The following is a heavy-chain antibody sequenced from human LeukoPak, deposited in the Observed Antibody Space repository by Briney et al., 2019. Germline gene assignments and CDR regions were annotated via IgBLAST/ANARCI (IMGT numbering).Heavy chain of an antibody. Sequence: ASVKVSCKASGYTFTSYGITWVRQAPGQGLEWMGWISAYNGNTNYAQKLQGRVTMTIDTSTSTAYMELRSLRSDDTAVYYCARLVPAAYDFWSGYYYMDVWGKGTTVTVSS. V-gene: IGHV1-18*01. CDR1: GYTFTSYG. CDR2: ISAYNGNT. J-gene: IGHJ6*03. D-gene: IGHD3-3*01. CDR3: ARLVPAAYDFWSGYYYMDV.